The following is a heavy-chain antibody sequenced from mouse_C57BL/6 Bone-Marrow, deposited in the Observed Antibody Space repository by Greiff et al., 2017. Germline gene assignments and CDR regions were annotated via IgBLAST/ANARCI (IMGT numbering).Heavy chain of an antibody. CDR1: GYTFTSYW. Sequence: QVQLQQPGAELVKPGASVKLSCKASGYTFTSYWMHWVKQRPGQGLEWIGMIHPNSGSTNYNEKFKSKATLTVDKSSSTAYMQLSSLTSEDSAVYYCAKNYGSSYKGGFDYWGQGTTLTVSS. CDR2: IHPNSGST. V-gene: IGHV1-64*01. CDR3: AKNYGSSYKGGFDY. J-gene: IGHJ2*01. D-gene: IGHD1-1*01.